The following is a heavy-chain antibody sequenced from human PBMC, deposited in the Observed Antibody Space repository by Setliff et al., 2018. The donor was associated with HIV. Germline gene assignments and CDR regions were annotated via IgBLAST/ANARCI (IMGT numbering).Heavy chain of an antibody. J-gene: IGHJ4*02. CDR3: VRHLTMGGNTFDY. V-gene: IGHV4-39*01. CDR2: IHYSGST. Sequence: SETLSLTCSVSGGSISSSNSYWGWIRQPPGKGLEWIGNIHYSGSTYQNPSLKSRVTISVDTSKNHFSLKLSSVTAADAAVYYCVRHLTMGGNTFDYWGQGTLVTVSS. CDR1: GGSISSSNSY. D-gene: IGHD2-15*01.